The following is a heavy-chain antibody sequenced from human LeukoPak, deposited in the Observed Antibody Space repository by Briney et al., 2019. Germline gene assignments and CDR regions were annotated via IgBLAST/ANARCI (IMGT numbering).Heavy chain of an antibody. D-gene: IGHD6-19*01. Sequence: SETLSLTCTVSGGSISSSSYYWGWIRQPPGKGLEWIGSIYYSGSTNYNPSLKSRVTISVDTSKNQFSLKLSSVTAADTAMYYCARYRYSSGWLRYFDLWGRGTQVTVSS. CDR3: ARYRYSSGWLRYFDL. CDR1: GGSISSSSYY. V-gene: IGHV4-39*07. CDR2: IYYSGST. J-gene: IGHJ2*01.